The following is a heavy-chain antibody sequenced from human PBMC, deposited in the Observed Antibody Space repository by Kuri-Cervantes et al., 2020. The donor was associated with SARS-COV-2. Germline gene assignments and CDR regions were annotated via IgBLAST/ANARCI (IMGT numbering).Heavy chain of an antibody. CDR2: INHSGST. Sequence: FRGYWMHWVRQTPGKGLEWIGEINHSGSTNYNPSLKSRVTISVDTSKNQFSLKLSSVTAADTAVYYCARGPTMVWGAVRGDYWGQGTLVTVSS. CDR3: ARGPTMVWGAVRGDY. V-gene: IGHV4-34*01. J-gene: IGHJ4*02. D-gene: IGHD3-10*01. CDR1: FRGYW.